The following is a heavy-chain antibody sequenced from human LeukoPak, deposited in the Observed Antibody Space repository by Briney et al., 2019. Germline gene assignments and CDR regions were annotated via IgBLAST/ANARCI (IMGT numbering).Heavy chain of an antibody. J-gene: IGHJ4*02. CDR2: IYHSGST. CDR3: ARAQGRGYSADY. V-gene: IGHV4-38-2*01. D-gene: IGHD5-18*01. Sequence: SETLSLTCAVSAYSISSGFYWGWIRQPPGKGLEWIGTIYHSGSTYYNPSLKSRVTISVDTSKNQFSLKLSSVTAADTAVYYCARAQGRGYSADYWGQGTLVTVSP. CDR1: AYSISSGFY.